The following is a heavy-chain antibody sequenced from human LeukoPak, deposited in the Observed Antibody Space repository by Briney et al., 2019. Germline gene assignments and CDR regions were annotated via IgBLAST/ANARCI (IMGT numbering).Heavy chain of an antibody. CDR3: ARALGAAAADNQN. V-gene: IGHV1-46*01. D-gene: IGHD6-13*01. CDR2: INPSGGST. J-gene: IGHJ1*01. Sequence: ASVKVSCKASGYTFTSYYMHWVRQAPGQGLEWMGIINPSGGSTSYAQKFQGRVTMTRDTSTSTVYMELSSLRSDDTAVYYCARALGAAAADNQNWGQGTLVTVSS. CDR1: GYTFTSYY.